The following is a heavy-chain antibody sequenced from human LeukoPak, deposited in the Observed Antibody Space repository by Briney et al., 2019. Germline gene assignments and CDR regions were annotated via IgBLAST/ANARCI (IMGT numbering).Heavy chain of an antibody. D-gene: IGHD3-3*01. Sequence: ASVKVSCKASGYTFTSYGISWARQAPGQGLEWMGWISAYNGNTNYAQKLQGRVTMTTDTSTSTAYMELRSLRSDDTAVYYCAREGRFLEWLLESAAFDIWGQGTMVTVSS. CDR2: ISAYNGNT. V-gene: IGHV1-18*01. CDR3: AREGRFLEWLLESAAFDI. J-gene: IGHJ3*02. CDR1: GYTFTSYG.